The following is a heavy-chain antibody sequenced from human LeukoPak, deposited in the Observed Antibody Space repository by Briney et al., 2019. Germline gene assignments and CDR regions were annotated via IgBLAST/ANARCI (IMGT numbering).Heavy chain of an antibody. Sequence: ASVKVSCKASGYTFTSYGISWVRQAPGQGLEWMGWISAYNGNTNYAQKLQGRVTMTTDTSTSTAYMELRSLRPDDTAVYYCARIRVYCSGGSCYYYYGMDVWGQGTTVTVSS. CDR1: GYTFTSYG. J-gene: IGHJ6*02. V-gene: IGHV1-18*01. CDR2: ISAYNGNT. CDR3: ARIRVYCSGGSCYYYYGMDV. D-gene: IGHD2-15*01.